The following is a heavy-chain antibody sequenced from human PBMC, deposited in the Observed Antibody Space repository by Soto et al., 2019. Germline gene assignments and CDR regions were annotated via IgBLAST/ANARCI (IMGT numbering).Heavy chain of an antibody. V-gene: IGHV1-8*01. J-gene: IGHJ6*02. CDR3: ARQGGLTTXXTLPFYYYYYYGMDV. CDR2: MNPNSGNT. Sequence: QVQLVQSGAEVKKPGASVKVSCKASGYTFTSYDINWVRQATGQGLEWMGWMNPNSGNTGYAQKFQGRVTMTRNTSISTAYMELSSLRSEDTAVYYCARQGGLTTXXTLPFYYYYYYGMDVWGQGTTVTVSS. D-gene: IGHD4-17*01. CDR1: GYTFTSYD.